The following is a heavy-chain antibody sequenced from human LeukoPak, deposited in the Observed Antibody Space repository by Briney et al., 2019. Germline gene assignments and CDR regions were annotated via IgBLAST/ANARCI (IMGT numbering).Heavy chain of an antibody. CDR3: SVLGVVTDENY. V-gene: IGHV3-23*01. J-gene: IGHJ4*02. CDR2: ISGSGAST. D-gene: IGHD3-3*01. CDR1: GFTFSSYA. Sequence: GGSLRLSCAASGFTFSSYAMNWVRQAPGKGLEWVSGISGSGASTYYAASVKGRFTISRNNSKNTVYLQMNSLRAEDPAEYHCSVLGVVTDENYWGQGTLVTVSS.